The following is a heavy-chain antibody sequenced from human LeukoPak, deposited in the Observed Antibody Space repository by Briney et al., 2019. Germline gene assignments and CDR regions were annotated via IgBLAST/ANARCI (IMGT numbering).Heavy chain of an antibody. J-gene: IGHJ4*02. CDR1: GFTVSSNY. V-gene: IGHV3-53*01. D-gene: IGHD2-21*02. CDR2: IYSGGDT. Sequence: GSLRLSCAASGFTVSSNYMSWVRQAPGKGLEWVSVIYSGGDTYYADSVKGRFTISRDNSKNTLYLQMNSLRAEDTAVYCCARDLEVTSIGYWGQGTLVTVSS. CDR3: ARDLEVTSIGY.